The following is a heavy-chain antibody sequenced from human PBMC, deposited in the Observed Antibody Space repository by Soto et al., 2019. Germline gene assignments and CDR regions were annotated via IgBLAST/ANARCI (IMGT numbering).Heavy chain of an antibody. CDR3: TKGLVTTITTLGH. J-gene: IGHJ4*02. CDR2: ISGVGTSK. D-gene: IGHD4-17*01. V-gene: IGHV3-23*01. CDR1: GYTFSSYV. Sequence: PGGSLRLSCAASGYTFSSYVMTWVRQAPGKGLEWVSSISGVGTSKFYADSVKGRFTISRDNSKNILYLQMDSLRAEDTAVYYCTKGLVTTITTLGHWGQGTLVTVSS.